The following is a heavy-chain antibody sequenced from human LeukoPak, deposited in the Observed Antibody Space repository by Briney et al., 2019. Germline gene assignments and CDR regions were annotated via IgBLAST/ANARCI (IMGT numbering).Heavy chain of an antibody. CDR2: INHTGST. CDR3: ARRPRGVIIKRWFDP. V-gene: IGHV4-34*01. CDR1: GGSFSGYY. J-gene: IGHJ5*02. D-gene: IGHD3-10*01. Sequence: SETLSLTCAVYGGSFSGYYWSWIRQPPGKGLEWIGEINHTGSTNYNPSLKSRVTISVDTSKNQFSLKLSSVTAADTAMYYCARRPRGVIIKRWFDPWGQGTLVTVSS.